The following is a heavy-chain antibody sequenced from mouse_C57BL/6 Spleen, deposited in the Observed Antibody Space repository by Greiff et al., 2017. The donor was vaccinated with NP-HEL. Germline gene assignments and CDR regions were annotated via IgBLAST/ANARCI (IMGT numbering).Heavy chain of an antibody. J-gene: IGHJ4*01. V-gene: IGHV2-5*01. D-gene: IGHD1-1*01. CDR2: IWRGGST. Sequence: VQLQQSGPGLVQPSQSLSITCTVSGFSLTSYGVHWVRQSPGKGLEWLGVIWRGGSTDYNAAFMSRLSITKDNSKSQVFFKMDSLQADDTAIYYCAKDPHYYGSSFYAMDYWGQGTSDTVSS. CDR1: GFSLTSYG. CDR3: AKDPHYYGSSFYAMDY.